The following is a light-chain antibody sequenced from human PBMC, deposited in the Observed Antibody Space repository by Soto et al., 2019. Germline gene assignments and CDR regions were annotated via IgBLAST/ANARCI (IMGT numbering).Light chain of an antibody. J-gene: IGLJ1*01. Sequence: QSALTQPASVSGSPGQSITISCTGTSSDVGAYNFVSWYQHHPGRAPKLIIYEVTIRPSGVSNRFSGSKSGNTASLTISGLQAEDEADYYCAAWDDSLSAFYVFGTGTKLTVL. CDR2: EVT. CDR1: SSDVGAYNF. V-gene: IGLV2-14*01. CDR3: AAWDDSLSAFYV.